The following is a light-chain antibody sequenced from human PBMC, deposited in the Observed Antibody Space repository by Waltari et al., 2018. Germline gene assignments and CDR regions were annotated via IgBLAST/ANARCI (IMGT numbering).Light chain of an antibody. J-gene: IGKJ1*01. CDR1: QSLVHSDGKTY. CDR3: MQGTHWPPWT. V-gene: IGKV2-30*02. Sequence: DVVMTQSPLSLSVTLGQPASISCKSSQSLVHSDGKTYLNWYQQRPGQSPRRLLYKVSNRDSGVPDRFSGSGSGTDFTLKISRVEAEDVGVYYCMQGTHWPPWTFGPGTKVEIK. CDR2: KVS.